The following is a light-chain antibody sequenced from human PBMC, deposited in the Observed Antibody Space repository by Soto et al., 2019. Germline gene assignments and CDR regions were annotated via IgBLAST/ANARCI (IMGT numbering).Light chain of an antibody. J-gene: IGKJ2*01. CDR1: QNINID. CDR2: GAS. CDR3: QQYSEWPPLYT. Sequence: EVVLTQSPATLSVSPGDGAILPCRASQNINIDLAWYQQKPGQPPRLLISGASARAAGVPARFSGSGSGTEFSLTISSLQSEDFAVYYCQQYSEWPPLYTFGQGTKVDIK. V-gene: IGKV3-15*01.